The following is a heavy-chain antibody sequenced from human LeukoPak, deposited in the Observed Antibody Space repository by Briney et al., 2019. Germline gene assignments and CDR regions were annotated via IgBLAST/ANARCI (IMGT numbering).Heavy chain of an antibody. D-gene: IGHD3-10*01. J-gene: IGHJ4*02. CDR1: GFTFSSYA. CDR2: ISYDGSNK. Sequence: GRSLRLSCAASGFTFSSYAMHWVRQAPGKGLEWVAVISYDGSNKYYADSVKGRFTISRDNSKNMVYMQMNSLTAEDTALYYCAKTYYYGSGTFSFDHWGQGTQVTVSS. V-gene: IGHV3-30-3*01. CDR3: AKTYYYGSGTFSFDH.